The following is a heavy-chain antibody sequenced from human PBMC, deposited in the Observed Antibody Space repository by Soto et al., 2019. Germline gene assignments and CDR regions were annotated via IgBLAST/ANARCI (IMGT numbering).Heavy chain of an antibody. J-gene: IGHJ4*02. CDR2: IYWDDDK. V-gene: IGHV2-5*02. D-gene: IGHD1-1*01. Sequence: SGPTLVNPTQTLTLTCTFSGFSLTTSGVGVGWIRRPPGKALEWLALIYWDDDKRYSPSLRSRLTISKDSSKNQVVLTMTNMDPVDTATYYCAHRLEIAVTGTLDYWGQGTLVTVSS. CDR3: AHRLEIAVTGTLDY. CDR1: GFSLTTSGVG.